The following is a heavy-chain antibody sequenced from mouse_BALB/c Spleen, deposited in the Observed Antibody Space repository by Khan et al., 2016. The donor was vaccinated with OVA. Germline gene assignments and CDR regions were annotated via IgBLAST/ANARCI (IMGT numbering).Heavy chain of an antibody. V-gene: IGHV1S41*01. J-gene: IGHJ4*01. Sequence: DLVKPGASVKLSCKASGYTFTSYWINWIKQRPGQGLEWIGRIAPGSGSPSYTEMFKGEATLTVDTSSSTAYIQLSSLSSEDSAVYLCARSNYYGSGLYAMDYWGQGTSVTVSS. D-gene: IGHD1-1*01. CDR1: GYTFTSYW. CDR3: ARSNYYGSGLYAMDY. CDR2: IAPGSGSP.